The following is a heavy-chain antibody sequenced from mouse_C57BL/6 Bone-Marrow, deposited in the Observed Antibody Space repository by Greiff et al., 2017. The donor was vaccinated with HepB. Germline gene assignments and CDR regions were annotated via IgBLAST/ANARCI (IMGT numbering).Heavy chain of an antibody. CDR1: GFTFSSYA. CDR2: ISDGGSYT. V-gene: IGHV5-4*03. Sequence: EVNVVESGGGLVKPGGSLKLSCAASGFTFSSYAMSWVRQTPEKRLEWVATISDGGSYTYYPDNVKGRFTISRDNAKNNLYLQMSHLKSEDTAMYYCARGGWAMDYWGQGTSVTVSS. D-gene: IGHD2-3*01. CDR3: ARGGWAMDY. J-gene: IGHJ4*01.